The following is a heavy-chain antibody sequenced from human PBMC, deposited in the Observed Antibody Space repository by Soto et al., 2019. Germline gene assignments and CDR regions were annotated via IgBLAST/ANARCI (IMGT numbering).Heavy chain of an antibody. CDR1: GFTFSSYA. Sequence: GGSLRLSCAASGFTFSSYAMSWVRQAPGKGLEWVSAISGSGGSTYYADSVKGRFTISRDNSKNTLYLQMNSLRAEDTAVYYFAKEATYYYDSSGYRYFDYWAREPWSPSPQ. CDR3: AKEATYYYDSSGYRYFDY. J-gene: IGHJ4*02. CDR2: ISGSGGST. V-gene: IGHV3-23*01. D-gene: IGHD3-22*01.